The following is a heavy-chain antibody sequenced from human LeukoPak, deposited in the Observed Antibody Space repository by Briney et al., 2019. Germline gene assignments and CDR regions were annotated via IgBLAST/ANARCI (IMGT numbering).Heavy chain of an antibody. CDR3: VHLGVGDGDFYYYYMDV. D-gene: IGHD3-3*01. V-gene: IGHV2-5*02. Sequence: SGPTLVNPTQTLTLTCTFSGFSLSTTGVGVGWIRQPPGKALEWLALVYWDDDKRYSPSLKSRLTVTKDTSKNQVVLIMTNMDPVDTATYYCVHLGVGDGDFYYYYMDVWGTGTTVTVSS. J-gene: IGHJ6*03. CDR2: VYWDDDK. CDR1: GFSLSTTGVG.